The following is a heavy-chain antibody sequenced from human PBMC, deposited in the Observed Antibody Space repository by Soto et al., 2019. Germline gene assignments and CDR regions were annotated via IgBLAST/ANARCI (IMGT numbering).Heavy chain of an antibody. CDR2: INAGNGNT. J-gene: IGHJ6*03. CDR3: ASGEVGFWSGYNYYYMDV. CDR1: GYTFTSYA. D-gene: IGHD3-3*01. V-gene: IGHV1-3*01. Sequence: ASVKVSCKASGYTFTSYAMHWVRQAPGQRLEWMGWINAGNGNTKYSQKFQGRVTITRDTSASTAYMELSSLRSEDTAVYYCASGEVGFWSGYNYYYMDVWGKGTTVTVSS.